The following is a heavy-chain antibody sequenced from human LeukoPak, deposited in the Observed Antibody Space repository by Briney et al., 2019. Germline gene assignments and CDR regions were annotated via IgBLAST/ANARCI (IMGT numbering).Heavy chain of an antibody. Sequence: GGSLRLSCAASGFTFSSYAMSWVRQAPGKGLEWVSAISGSGGSTYYADSVKGRFTISRDNSKNTLYPQMNSLRAEDTAVYYCAKDRVGATKQAEYFQHWGQGTLVTVSS. CDR3: AKDRVGATKQAEYFQH. CDR1: GFTFSSYA. D-gene: IGHD1-26*01. J-gene: IGHJ1*01. CDR2: ISGSGGST. V-gene: IGHV3-23*01.